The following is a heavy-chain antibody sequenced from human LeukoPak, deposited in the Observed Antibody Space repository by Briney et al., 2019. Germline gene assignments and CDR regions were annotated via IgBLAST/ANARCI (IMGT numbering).Heavy chain of an antibody. Sequence: SGPTLVKPSETLSLTCAVSGGSISSSNWWSWVRQPPGKGLEWIGEIYHSGSTNYNPSLKSRVTISVDKSKNQFSLKLSSVTAADTAVYYCARGVRYFDWFPGGFDYWGQGTLVTVSS. J-gene: IGHJ4*02. CDR2: IYHSGST. CDR1: GGSISSSNW. D-gene: IGHD3-9*01. V-gene: IGHV4-4*02. CDR3: ARGVRYFDWFPGGFDY.